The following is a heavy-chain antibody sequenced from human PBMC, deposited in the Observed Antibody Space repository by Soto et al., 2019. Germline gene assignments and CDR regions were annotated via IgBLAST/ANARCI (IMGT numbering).Heavy chain of an antibody. J-gene: IGHJ5*02. CDR1: GGSINTITYY. CDR2: IYYSSST. Sequence: QLQLQESGPGLVKPSETLSLTCTVSGGSINTITYYWGWIRQPPGKGLEWIGTIYYSSSTYYNPSLNCRVTQSVDTPKKQFSLKLTSVTAEDTAVYYCARHVVPDRNNWFDPWGQGTLFTVSS. CDR3: ARHVVPDRNNWFDP. V-gene: IGHV4-39*01. D-gene: IGHD2-2*01.